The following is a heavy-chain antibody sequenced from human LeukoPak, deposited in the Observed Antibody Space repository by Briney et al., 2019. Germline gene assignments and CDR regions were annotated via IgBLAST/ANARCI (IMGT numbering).Heavy chain of an antibody. CDR1: GGSFSGYY. J-gene: IGHJ4*02. V-gene: IGHV4-34*01. D-gene: IGHD5-24*01. CDR2: MNHSGST. CDR3: ARGRRDGYNLEHFDN. Sequence: SETLSLTCAVYGGSFSGYYWSWIRQPPGKGLEWIGEMNHSGSTNYNPSLKSRVTISVDTSKNQFSLKLSSVTAADTAVYYCARGRRDGYNLEHFDNWGQGTLVTVSS.